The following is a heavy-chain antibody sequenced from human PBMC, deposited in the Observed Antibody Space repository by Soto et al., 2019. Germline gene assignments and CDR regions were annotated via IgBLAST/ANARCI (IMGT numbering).Heavy chain of an antibody. D-gene: IGHD3-10*01. J-gene: IGHJ6*02. V-gene: IGHV6-1*01. Sequence: SHTLSLTCAISGYSVSSNSAAWNLIRQSPSRGLEWLGRTYYRSKWYNDYAVSVKSRITINPDTSKNQFSLQLNSVTPEDTAVYYCAVNYSDGMDVWGQGTTVTVSS. CDR1: GYSVSSNSAA. CDR2: TYYRSKWYN. CDR3: AVNYSDGMDV.